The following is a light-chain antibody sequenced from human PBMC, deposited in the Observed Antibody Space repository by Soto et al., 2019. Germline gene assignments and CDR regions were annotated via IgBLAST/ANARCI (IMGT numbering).Light chain of an antibody. CDR3: LQYDNYWT. CDR2: RAS. Sequence: DIQMTQSPSTLSAFVGDRVSVTCRASQSISTWLAWYQQKPGQAPKLLIYRASSLQSGVPSRFSGSGSGTEFTLTIISLQTDDFATYYCLQYDNYWTFGQGTKVEIK. CDR1: QSISTW. J-gene: IGKJ1*01. V-gene: IGKV1-5*03.